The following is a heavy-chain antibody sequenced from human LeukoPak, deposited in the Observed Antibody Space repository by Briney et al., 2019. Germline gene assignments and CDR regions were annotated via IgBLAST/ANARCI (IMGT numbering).Heavy chain of an antibody. Sequence: PGGSLRLSCAASGFTFSSYAMHWVRQAPGKGLEWVAVISYDGSNKYYADSVKGRFTISRDNSKNTLYLQMNSLRAEDTAVYYFEKDSGYDILTGYGFDYWGQGTLVTVSS. CDR2: ISYDGSNK. J-gene: IGHJ4*02. CDR3: EKDSGYDILTGYGFDY. V-gene: IGHV3-30-3*01. CDR1: GFTFSSYA. D-gene: IGHD3-9*01.